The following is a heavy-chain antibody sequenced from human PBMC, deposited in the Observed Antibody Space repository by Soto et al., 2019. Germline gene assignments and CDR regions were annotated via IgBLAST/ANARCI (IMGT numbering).Heavy chain of an antibody. CDR1: GFKFSDYW. CDR3: ARVGLLFSGPYRPSRFDY. Sequence: DVQLVESGGGLVQPGRSLRLSCAASGFKFSDYWMSWVRQAPGKGLEWVGNIKHDTSEAHYADSVKGRFTITRDNIKNFLFRQMNGLRSDDTASYYCARVGLLFSGPYRPSRFDYWGLGTLVTVSS. J-gene: IGHJ4*02. D-gene: IGHD3-16*02. CDR2: IKHDTSEA. V-gene: IGHV3-7*03.